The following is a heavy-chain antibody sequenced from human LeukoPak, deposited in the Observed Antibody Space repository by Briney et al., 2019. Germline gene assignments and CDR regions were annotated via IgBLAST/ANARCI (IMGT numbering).Heavy chain of an antibody. Sequence: SETLSLTCTVSGGSISSGDCYLSWIRQPPGKGLEWIGYIYYSGSTYYNPSLKSRVTISVDTSKNQFSLKLSSVTAADTAVYYCARERRIAAGVVDYWGQGTLVTVSS. D-gene: IGHD6-13*01. CDR1: GGSISSGDCY. V-gene: IGHV4-30-4*01. CDR3: ARERRIAAGVVDY. J-gene: IGHJ4*02. CDR2: IYYSGST.